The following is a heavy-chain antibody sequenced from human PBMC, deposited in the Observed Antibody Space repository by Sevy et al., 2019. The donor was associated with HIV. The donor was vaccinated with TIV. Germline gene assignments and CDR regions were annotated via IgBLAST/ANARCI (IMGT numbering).Heavy chain of an antibody. Sequence: GGSLRLSCAGSGFSIHAYWMHWVRQAPGKGLEWLANINQDGSTNYYADSVRGRFTISRDNAKNLVYLQMNSLRPEDTGLYYCARAIAAAAGFWGQGTLVTVSS. V-gene: IGHV3-7*01. D-gene: IGHD6-13*01. CDR1: GFSIHAYW. J-gene: IGHJ4*02. CDR2: INQDGSTN. CDR3: ARAIAAAAGF.